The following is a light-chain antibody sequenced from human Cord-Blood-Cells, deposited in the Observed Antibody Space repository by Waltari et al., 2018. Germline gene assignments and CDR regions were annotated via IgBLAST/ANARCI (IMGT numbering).Light chain of an antibody. Sequence: DLQMTQSLSSLSASVGDRVTITCRASQSTSSYLNWYQQKPGKAPKLLIYAASSLQSGVPSRFSGSGSRTDFTLTISSLQPEDFATYYCQQSYSTPLTFGGGTKVEIK. V-gene: IGKV1-39*01. J-gene: IGKJ4*01. CDR3: QQSYSTPLT. CDR2: AAS. CDR1: QSTSSY.